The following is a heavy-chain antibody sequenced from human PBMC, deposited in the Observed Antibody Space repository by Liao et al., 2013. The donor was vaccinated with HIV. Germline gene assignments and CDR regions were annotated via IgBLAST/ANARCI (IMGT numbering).Heavy chain of an antibody. CDR3: ARSGRYCSSTSCWHFDL. CDR1: GEPFSDFS. Sequence: QVQLQQWGAGLLKPSETLSLTCAVKGEPFSDFSWSWIRQPPGKGLEWIGEINHNGNIMYNPSLKSRTTISADMSKNHFSLKLTSVSAADTAVYYCARSGRYCSSTSCWHFDLWGRGTLVTVSS. V-gene: IGHV4-34*01. J-gene: IGHJ2*01. D-gene: IGHD2-2*01. CDR2: INHNGNI.